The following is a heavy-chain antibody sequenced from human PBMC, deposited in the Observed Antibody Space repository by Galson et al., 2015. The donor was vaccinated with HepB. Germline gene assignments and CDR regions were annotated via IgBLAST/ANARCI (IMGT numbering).Heavy chain of an antibody. CDR1: GFRVYSYS. J-gene: IGHJ4*02. CDR2: ISSSSSII. CDR3: ARASDLDY. V-gene: IGHV3-48*01. D-gene: IGHD2-2*01. Sequence: SLRLSCAASGFRVYSYSMNWVRQTPGKGLEWVSYISSSSSIIKYADSVKDRFTISRDNAKNSLYLQMNSLRAEDTAVYYCARASDLDYWGQGTLVTVSS.